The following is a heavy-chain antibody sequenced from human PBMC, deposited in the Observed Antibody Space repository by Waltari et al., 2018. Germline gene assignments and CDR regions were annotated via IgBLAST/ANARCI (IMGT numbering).Heavy chain of an antibody. J-gene: IGHJ3*02. Sequence: QVQLVQSGSELKKPGASVKVSCKASGYTFTSYAMNWVRQAPGQGLEWRGGINTNTGNPTYAKGVTGRFVFSLDTSVSTAYLQISSLKAEDTAVYYCARGLRFLEWPPLPNDAFDIWGQGTMVTVSS. CDR1: GYTFTSYA. V-gene: IGHV7-4-1*02. CDR3: ARGLRFLEWPPLPNDAFDI. CDR2: INTNTGNP. D-gene: IGHD3-3*01.